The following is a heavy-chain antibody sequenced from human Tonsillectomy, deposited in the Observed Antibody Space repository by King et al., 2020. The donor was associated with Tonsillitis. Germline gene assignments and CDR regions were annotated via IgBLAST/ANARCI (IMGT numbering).Heavy chain of an antibody. CDR3: ARDFLDYYDSSGYYHYYGMDV. CDR2: ISSSSSTI. D-gene: IGHD3-22*01. V-gene: IGHV3-48*01. CDR1: GFTFSSYS. J-gene: IGHJ6*02. Sequence: QLVQSGGGLVQPGGSLRLSCAASGFTFSSYSMNWVRQAPGKGLEWVSYISSSSSTIYYADSVKGRFTISRDNAKNSLYLQMNSLRAEDTAVYYCARDFLDYYDSSGYYHYYGMDVWGQGTTVTVSS.